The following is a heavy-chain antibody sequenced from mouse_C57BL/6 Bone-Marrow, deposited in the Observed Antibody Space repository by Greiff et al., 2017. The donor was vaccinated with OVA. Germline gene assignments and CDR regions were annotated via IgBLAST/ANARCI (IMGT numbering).Heavy chain of an antibody. J-gene: IGHJ2*01. CDR3: TPNWYFDY. Sequence: EVKLVESGAELVRPGASVKLSCTASGFNIKDDYMHWVKQRPEQGLEWIGWIDPENGDTEYASKFQGKATITADTSSNTAYLQLSSLTSEDTAVYYCTPNWYFDYWGQGTTLTVSS. D-gene: IGHD4-1*01. CDR1: GFNIKDDY. V-gene: IGHV14-4*01. CDR2: IDPENGDT.